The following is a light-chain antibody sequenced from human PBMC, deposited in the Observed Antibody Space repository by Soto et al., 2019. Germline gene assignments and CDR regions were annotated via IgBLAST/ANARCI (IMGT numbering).Light chain of an antibody. V-gene: IGKV3-15*01. J-gene: IGKJ1*01. CDR3: QQYGSTPRT. CDR1: QSVSSN. CDR2: GAS. Sequence: IEMTQSPATLSVSPGERATLSCRASQSVSSNLVWYQQKPGQAPRLLIYGASTRVTGIPARFSGSGSGTDFTLTISRLEPEDFAVYYCQQYGSTPRTFGLGTKVDI.